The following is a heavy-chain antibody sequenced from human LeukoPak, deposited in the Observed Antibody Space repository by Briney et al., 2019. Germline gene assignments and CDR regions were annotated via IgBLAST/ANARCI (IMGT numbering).Heavy chain of an antibody. Sequence: GGSLRLSCVVSGFTFSTFTMNWVRQAPGKGLEWVANIKQDGSEKYYVDSVKGRFTISRDNAKNSLYLQMNSLRAEDTAVYYCARDGLELRSDYWGQGTLVTVSS. V-gene: IGHV3-7*01. CDR1: GFTFSTFT. J-gene: IGHJ4*02. D-gene: IGHD1-7*01. CDR2: IKQDGSEK. CDR3: ARDGLELRSDY.